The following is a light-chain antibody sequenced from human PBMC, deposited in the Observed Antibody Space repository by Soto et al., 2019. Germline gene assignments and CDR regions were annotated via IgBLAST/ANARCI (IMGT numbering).Light chain of an antibody. J-gene: IGLJ1*01. CDR2: EVS. Sequence: SALTQPPSASGSPGQSVTISCTGTSSDVGGYNYVSWYQQHPGKAPKLMIYEVSKRPSGVPDRFSGSKSGNTASLTVSGLQAVDEADYYCSTYAGSKNFVFGAGTKLTVL. CDR3: STYAGSKNFV. CDR1: SSDVGGYNY. V-gene: IGLV2-8*01.